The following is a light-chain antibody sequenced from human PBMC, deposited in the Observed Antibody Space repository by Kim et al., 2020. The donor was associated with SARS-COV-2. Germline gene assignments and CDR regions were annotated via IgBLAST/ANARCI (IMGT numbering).Light chain of an antibody. CDR1: QSISNW. CDR3: QQYSSYSSYT. CDR2: TAS. J-gene: IGKJ2*01. Sequence: SVGDSVTMSCRASQSISNWLAWYQQKPGKAPRLLMYTASTLESGVPSRFSGSGSGTEFTLTISCLQPDDFATYYCQQYSSYSSYTFGQGTKVDIK. V-gene: IGKV1-5*03.